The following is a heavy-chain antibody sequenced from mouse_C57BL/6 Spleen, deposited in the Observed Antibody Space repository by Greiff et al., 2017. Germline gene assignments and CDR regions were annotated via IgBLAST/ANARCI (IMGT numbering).Heavy chain of an antibody. Sequence: QVQLQQSGAELVRPGASVTLSCKASGYTFTDYEMHWVKQTPVHGLEWIGAIDPDTGGTAYNQKFKGKAILTADKSSSTAYMALRSLTSEDSAVYDCTRVHYYCSSYNYAMDYWGQGTSVTVSS. CDR2: IDPDTGGT. V-gene: IGHV1-15*01. D-gene: IGHD1-1*01. J-gene: IGHJ4*01. CDR3: TRVHYYCSSYNYAMDY. CDR1: GYTFTDYE.